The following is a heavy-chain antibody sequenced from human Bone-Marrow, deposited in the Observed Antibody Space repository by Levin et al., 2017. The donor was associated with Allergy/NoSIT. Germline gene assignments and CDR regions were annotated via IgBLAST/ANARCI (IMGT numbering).Heavy chain of an antibody. CDR3: ARRDSDGSNSFDD. J-gene: IGHJ4*02. D-gene: IGHD4-23*01. CDR2: IFPSDSDT. CDR1: GYSFTSYW. V-gene: IGHV5-51*01. Sequence: GESLKISCQASGYSFTSYWFGWVRQRPGKGLEWMGLIFPSDSDTRVSPSFQGQIIMSVDKSISTASLPWSSLNASDSALYYCARRDSDGSNSFDDWGQGTLVTVSS.